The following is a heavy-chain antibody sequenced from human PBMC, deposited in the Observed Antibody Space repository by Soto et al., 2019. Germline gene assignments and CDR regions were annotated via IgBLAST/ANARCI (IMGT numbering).Heavy chain of an antibody. CDR2: INDSGST. CDR1: GGAFRGYY. J-gene: IGHJ5*02. V-gene: IGHV4-34*01. Sequence: QVQLQQGGAGLLKPSETLSLTCAVYGGAFRGYYWSWIRQPPGKGLEWLGEINDSGSTNYNPSLESGITLSLDTSKKEISLRLSSVTAADTAVYYCARERGRYCSGESCYPFGPWGQGALVTVSS. CDR3: ARERGRYCSGESCYPFGP. D-gene: IGHD2-15*01.